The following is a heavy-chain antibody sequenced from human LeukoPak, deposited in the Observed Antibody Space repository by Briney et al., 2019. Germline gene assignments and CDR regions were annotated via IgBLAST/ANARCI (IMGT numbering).Heavy chain of an antibody. CDR3: ARVLTGGRAFVHEQLASLRSKYFDY. J-gene: IGHJ4*02. D-gene: IGHD6-13*01. CDR1: GGSISSGGYY. Sequence: PSQTLSLTCTVSGGSISSGGYYWSWIRQHPGKGLEWIGYIYYSGSTYYNPSLKSRVTISVDTSKNQFSLELSSVTAADTAVYYCARVLTGGRAFVHEQLASLRSKYFDYWGQGTLVTVSS. V-gene: IGHV4-31*03. CDR2: IYYSGST.